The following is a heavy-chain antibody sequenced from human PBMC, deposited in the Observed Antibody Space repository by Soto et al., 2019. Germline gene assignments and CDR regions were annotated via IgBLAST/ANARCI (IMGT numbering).Heavy chain of an antibody. CDR3: ALKGFQTSYHYTEFFEH. V-gene: IGHV2-5*02. CDR1: GFSLNTPGVG. D-gene: IGHD3-16*02. Sequence: QITLKEPGPILVKPTETLTLTCTFSGFSLNTPGVGVGWIRQPPGKALEWLALLYWDDDRRYSPSLENRLTITKDTSKNRVVLTMANVDPVDTGTYYCALKGFQTSYHYTEFFEHWGQGTLVTVSS. J-gene: IGHJ4*02. CDR2: LYWDDDR.